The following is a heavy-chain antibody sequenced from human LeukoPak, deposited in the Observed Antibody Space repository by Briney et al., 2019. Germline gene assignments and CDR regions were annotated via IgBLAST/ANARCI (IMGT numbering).Heavy chain of an antibody. CDR3: ARCSSSEYNWFDP. V-gene: IGHV4-31*03. CDR1: GGSISSVGYY. D-gene: IGHD6-13*01. Sequence: SETLSLTCTVSGGSISSVGYYWSWIRQHPGKGLEWIGYIYYSGGTHYNPSLKSRVTISVDTSKNQFSLKLSSVTAGDTAVCYCARCSSSEYNWFDPWGQGTLVTVSS. J-gene: IGHJ5*02. CDR2: IYYSGGT.